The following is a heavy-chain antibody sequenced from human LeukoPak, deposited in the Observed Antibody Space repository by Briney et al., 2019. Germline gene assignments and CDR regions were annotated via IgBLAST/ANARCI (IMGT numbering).Heavy chain of an antibody. V-gene: IGHV4-38-2*01. Sequence: SETLSLTCAVSNYSISSGYYWGWIRQPPGKGLEWIGSIYHRGNTYYNPSLKSRVTISVDTSKNQFSLKLSSVTAADTAVYYCARIRMITFGGVIVRTYYFDYWGQGTLVIVS. CDR3: ARIRMITFGGVIVRTYYFDY. J-gene: IGHJ4*02. D-gene: IGHD3-16*02. CDR1: NYSISSGYY. CDR2: IYHRGNT.